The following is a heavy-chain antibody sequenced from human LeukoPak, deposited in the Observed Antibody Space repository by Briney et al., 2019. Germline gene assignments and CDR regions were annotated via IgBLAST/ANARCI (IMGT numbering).Heavy chain of an antibody. CDR3: AKVGGEDYDFWSGYFGATYPYFDY. J-gene: IGHJ4*02. D-gene: IGHD3-3*01. CDR1: GFTFSSYA. V-gene: IGHV3-23*01. CDR2: ISGSGGST. Sequence: GGSLRLSCAASGFTFSSYAMSWVRQAPGKGLEWVSAISGSGGSTYYADSVKGRFTISRDNSKNTLYLQMNSLRAEDTAVYYCAKVGGEDYDFWSGYFGATYPYFDYWGQGTLVTVSS.